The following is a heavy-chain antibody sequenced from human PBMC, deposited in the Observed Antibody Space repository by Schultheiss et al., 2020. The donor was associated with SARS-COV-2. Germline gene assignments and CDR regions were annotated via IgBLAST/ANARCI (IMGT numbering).Heavy chain of an antibody. J-gene: IGHJ6*02. V-gene: IGHV1-46*01. CDR1: GYTFTGYY. Sequence: SVKVSCKASGYTFTGYYMHWVRQAPGQGLEWMGWINPSGGSTSYAQKFQGRVTMTRDTSTSTVYMELSSLRSEDTAVYYCARDLGGELLFNRIDYYYGMDVWGQGTTVTVSS. CDR3: ARDLGGELLFNRIDYYYGMDV. CDR2: INPSGGST. D-gene: IGHD3-10*01.